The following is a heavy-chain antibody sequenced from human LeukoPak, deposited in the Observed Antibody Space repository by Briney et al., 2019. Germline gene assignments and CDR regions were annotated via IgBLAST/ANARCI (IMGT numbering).Heavy chain of an antibody. CDR1: GGSISSSSYY. CDR2: IYYSGST. Sequence: SETLSLTCTVSGGSISSSSYYWGWIRQPPGKGLEWIGSIYYSGSTYYNPSLKSRATISVDASKNQFSLTLTSVTAADTAVYYCACGYTYGYMIDYWGQGTLVTVSS. J-gene: IGHJ4*02. V-gene: IGHV4-39*07. CDR3: ACGYTYGYMIDY. D-gene: IGHD5-18*01.